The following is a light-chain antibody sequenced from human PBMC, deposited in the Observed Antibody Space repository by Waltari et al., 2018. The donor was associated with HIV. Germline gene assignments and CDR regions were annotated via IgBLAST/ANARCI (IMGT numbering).Light chain of an antibody. V-gene: IGKV2-28*01. CDR1: QSLLHSNGYNY. CDR2: LGS. CDR3: MQGLQNPRT. J-gene: IGKJ1*01. Sequence: IVMTQSPLSLPVTPGEPASISCRSSQSLLHSNGYNYLDWYLQRPGQPPQLLIYLGSTRAPGVPDRFGGSGSGTEFTLKISRVEAEDIGVYYCMQGLQNPRTFGQGTKVEIK.